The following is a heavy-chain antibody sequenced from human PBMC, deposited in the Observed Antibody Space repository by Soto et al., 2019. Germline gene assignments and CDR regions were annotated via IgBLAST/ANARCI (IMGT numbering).Heavy chain of an antibody. CDR2: VSHDGRNT. D-gene: IGHD6-19*01. Sequence: VQLVESGGGVVQPGRSLRLSCAASGFTFSDYAMHWVRQAPGKGMEWVAVVSHDGRNTHYADSGKGRFTISRDSSKNTVSLEMTSLRAEDTAVYYCAKGGLQWLVTSDFNYWGQGALVTVSS. J-gene: IGHJ4*02. CDR1: GFTFSDYA. CDR3: AKGGLQWLVTSDFNY. V-gene: IGHV3-30*18.